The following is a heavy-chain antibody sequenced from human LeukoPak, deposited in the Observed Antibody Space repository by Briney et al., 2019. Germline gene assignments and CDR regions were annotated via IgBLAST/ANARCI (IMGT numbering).Heavy chain of an antibody. J-gene: IGHJ4*02. CDR3: AKDLDCTTYGYYFDY. CDR1: GFTFSSYA. Sequence: GGSLRLSCTASGFTFSSYAMNWVRQAPGKGLEWVSGIGAGGTFTYYSVKGRFTISRDNSRNTLYLQMNSLRADDTAVYYCAKDLDCTTYGYYFDYWGQGTLVTVSS. D-gene: IGHD2-21*02. CDR2: IGAGGTFT. V-gene: IGHV3-23*01.